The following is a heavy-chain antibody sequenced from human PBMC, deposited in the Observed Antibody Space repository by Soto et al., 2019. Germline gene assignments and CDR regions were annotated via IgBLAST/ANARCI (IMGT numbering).Heavy chain of an antibody. CDR3: AHRQRTVYFDY. Sequence: QITLKESGPPLVKPTQTLTLTCTFSGFSLSTSGVGVGWIRQPPGKALEWLALTYWDDDKRYSPSLTSRLTRTXXTSKNQVVLTMTNMDPVDTATYYCAHRQRTVYFDYWGQGTLVTVSS. J-gene: IGHJ4*02. CDR2: TYWDDDK. CDR1: GFSLSTSGVG. D-gene: IGHD4-17*01. V-gene: IGHV2-5*02.